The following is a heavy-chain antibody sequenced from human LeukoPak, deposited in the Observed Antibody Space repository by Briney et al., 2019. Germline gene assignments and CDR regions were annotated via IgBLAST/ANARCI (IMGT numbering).Heavy chain of an antibody. CDR3: ARDPRGSGSYGYFDY. CDR2: IWYDGSNK. J-gene: IGHJ4*02. Sequence: GGSLRLSCAASGFTFSSYGMHWVRQAPGKGLEWVAVIWYDGSNKFSADSVKGRFTISRDNSKNTLYLQMNSLRAEDTAVYYCARDPRGSGSYGYFDYWGQGTLVTVSS. V-gene: IGHV3-33*01. D-gene: IGHD1-26*01. CDR1: GFTFSSYG.